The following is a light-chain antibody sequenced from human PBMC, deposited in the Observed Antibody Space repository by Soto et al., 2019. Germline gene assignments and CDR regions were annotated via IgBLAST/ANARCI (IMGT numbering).Light chain of an antibody. CDR2: DAS. J-gene: IGKJ4*01. CDR3: QQFQSSALP. V-gene: IGKV1-13*02. Sequence: AIQLTQSPSSLSASVGDRVTITCRASQGISSALAWYQHKPGRAPRLLIYDASSLQSGVSSRFSGSGSGTECTLTISSLQPEDFATYYCQQFQSSALPFGGGTKLEIK. CDR1: QGISSA.